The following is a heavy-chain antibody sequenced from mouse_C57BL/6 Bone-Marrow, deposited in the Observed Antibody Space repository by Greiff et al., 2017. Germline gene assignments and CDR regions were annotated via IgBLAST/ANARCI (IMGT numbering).Heavy chain of an antibody. V-gene: IGHV14-4*01. CDR1: GFNIKDDY. CDR2: IDPENGDP. J-gene: IGHJ2*01. Sequence: EVKLMESGAELVRPGASVKLSCTASGFNIKDDYMHWVKQRPEQGLEWIGWIDPENGDPEYASKFQGKATITADTSSNTAYLQLSSLTSEDTAVYYCTTDFDYWGQGTTLTVSS. CDR3: TTDFDY.